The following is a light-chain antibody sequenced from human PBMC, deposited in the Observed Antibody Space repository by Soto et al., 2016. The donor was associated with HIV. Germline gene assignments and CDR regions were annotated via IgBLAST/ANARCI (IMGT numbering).Light chain of an antibody. J-gene: IGKJ1*01. V-gene: IGKV1-5*03. CDR1: QSISKW. CDR3: QQYNTFPWA. CDR2: KAS. Sequence: DIQMTQSPSTLSAFVGDRVTITCRAGQSISKWLAWFQEKPGTAPKLLIHKASGLQSGVPSRFGGSGSGTQFTLTINSLQPDDSATYYCQQYNTFPWAFGQGTKVQI.